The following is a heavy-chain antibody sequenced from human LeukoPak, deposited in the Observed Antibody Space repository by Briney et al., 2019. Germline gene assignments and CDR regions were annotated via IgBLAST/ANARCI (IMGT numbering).Heavy chain of an antibody. J-gene: IGHJ4*02. CDR3: AKGATSAYFSPLDS. V-gene: IGHV3-23*01. CDR1: GFTFSNYA. CDR2: ITNGGGNT. Sequence: QAGGSLRLSCGASGFTFSNYAISWVRQAPGKGLEWVSGITNGGGNTNYADSAKVRFTISRDNAKNTLYLQMDSLRAEDTAIYYCAKGATSAYFSPLDSWGQGTLVTVSS. D-gene: IGHD3-22*01.